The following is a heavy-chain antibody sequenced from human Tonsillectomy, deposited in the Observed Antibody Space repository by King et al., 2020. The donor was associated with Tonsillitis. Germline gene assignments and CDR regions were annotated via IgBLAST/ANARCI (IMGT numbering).Heavy chain of an antibody. J-gene: IGHJ6*02. V-gene: IGHV3-23*04. CDR1: GFTFTNYD. Sequence: VQLVESGGDLVQPGGSLRLSCAASGFTFTNYDMTWVRQAPGKGLEWVSAISGRGTNTHYADSVKGRFTISRDNSKNTLYLQMNRLRAEDTAVYYCAKTVEVLRYSDRGYGLDVWGQGTTVTVSS. CDR3: AKTVEVLRYSDRGYGLDV. D-gene: IGHD3-9*01. CDR2: ISGRGTNT.